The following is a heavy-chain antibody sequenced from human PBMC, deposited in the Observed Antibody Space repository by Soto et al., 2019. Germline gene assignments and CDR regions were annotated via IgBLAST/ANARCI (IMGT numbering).Heavy chain of an antibody. CDR2: IKPDGSEK. J-gene: IGHJ3*02. Sequence: GGSLRLSCAASGFTFNTYWMSWVRQAPGKGLEWVANIKPDGSEKWYVDSVKGRFTISRDNAKNSLYLQMNSLRAEDTAVYFCARGDYYDTSGPFSDAFDIWAQGTMVTVSS. V-gene: IGHV3-7*04. CDR1: GFTFNTYW. D-gene: IGHD3-22*01. CDR3: ARGDYYDTSGPFSDAFDI.